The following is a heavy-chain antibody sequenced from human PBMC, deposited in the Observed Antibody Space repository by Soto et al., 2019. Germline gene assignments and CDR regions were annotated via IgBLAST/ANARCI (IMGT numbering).Heavy chain of an antibody. J-gene: IGHJ4*02. Sequence: SVKGSCKASGGTLSRYTVSWGLQAPGQGLEWMGRIIPILDIPNYAQKFQGRVTITADKSTSTAYMELSSLRSEDTAVYYCARDSGPRLLSYWGQGTLVTVSS. CDR1: GGTLSRYT. D-gene: IGHD2-15*01. CDR2: IIPILDIP. CDR3: ARDSGPRLLSY. V-gene: IGHV1-69*04.